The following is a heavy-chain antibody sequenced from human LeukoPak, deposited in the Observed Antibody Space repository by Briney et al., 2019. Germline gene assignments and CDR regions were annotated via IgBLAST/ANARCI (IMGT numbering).Heavy chain of an antibody. Sequence: GGSLRLSCAAPGFTFSSYGMHWVRQAPGKGLEWVAFIRYDGSNKYYADSVKGRFTISRDNSKNTLYLQMNSLRAEDTAVYYCAKEYRYSSSWYGDFDYWGQGTLVTVSS. CDR3: AKEYRYSSSWYGDFDY. CDR1: GFTFSSYG. D-gene: IGHD6-13*01. V-gene: IGHV3-30*02. J-gene: IGHJ4*02. CDR2: IRYDGSNK.